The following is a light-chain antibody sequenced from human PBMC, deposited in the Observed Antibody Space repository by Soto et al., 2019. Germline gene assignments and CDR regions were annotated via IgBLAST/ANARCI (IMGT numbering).Light chain of an antibody. CDR2: ASS. CDR1: QAVSTW. J-gene: IGKJ4*01. V-gene: IGKV1-12*01. Sequence: DIQMTQSPSFVSASVGDRVTITCRASQAVSTWLAWYQQKPGDAPKLLIYASSTLQSGVPSLFSASGSGTDFTVIIRSLQPEDFATYYCQQTNSFPRTFGGGTKVEIK. CDR3: QQTNSFPRT.